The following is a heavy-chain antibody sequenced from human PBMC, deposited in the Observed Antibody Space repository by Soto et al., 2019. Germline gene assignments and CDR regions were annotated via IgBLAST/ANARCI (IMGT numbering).Heavy chain of an antibody. CDR3: ARDEYGGDSGYYGLDA. D-gene: IGHD2-21*02. V-gene: IGHV1-18*01. CDR2: INSYDGNT. J-gene: IGHJ6*02. CDR1: GYTFTRYG. Sequence: QVQLVQSGAEVKKPGASVKVSCKASGYTFTRYGISWVRQAPGQGLEWMGWINSYDGNTNYAQKLQGRVTMTTDTSTSTAYMELRSLRSDDTDVYYCARDEYGGDSGYYGLDAWGQGSTVTVSS.